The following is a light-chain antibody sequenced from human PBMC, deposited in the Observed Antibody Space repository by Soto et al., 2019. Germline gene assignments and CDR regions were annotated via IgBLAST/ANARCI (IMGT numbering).Light chain of an antibody. J-gene: IGKJ5*01. CDR3: QQLNTYPIP. CDR1: QGISSS. Sequence: DIQLTQSPSFLSASVGDRVTISCRASQGISSSLAWFQQKPGKAPKLLIYAASTLQSGVPSRFSGRGSGTEFTLTISTLQPEDFATYYYQQLNTYPIPFGQGTRREIK. CDR2: AAS. V-gene: IGKV1-9*01.